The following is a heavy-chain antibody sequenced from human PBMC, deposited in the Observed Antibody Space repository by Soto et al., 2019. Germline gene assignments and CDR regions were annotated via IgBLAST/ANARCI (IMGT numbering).Heavy chain of an antibody. CDR3: AGEEVVITQYYFDY. CDR1: GFTFSSYG. V-gene: IGHV3-33*01. D-gene: IGHD3-22*01. CDR2: IWYDGSNK. Sequence: QVQLVESGGGVVQPGRSLRLSCAASGFTFSSYGMHWVRQAPGKGLEWVAVIWYDGSNKYYADSVKGRFTISRDNSKNTLYLQMNSLRAEDTAVYYCAGEEVVITQYYFDYWGQGTLVTVSS. J-gene: IGHJ4*02.